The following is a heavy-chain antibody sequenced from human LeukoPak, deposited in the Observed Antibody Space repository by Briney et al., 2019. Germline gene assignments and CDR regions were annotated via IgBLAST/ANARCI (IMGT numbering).Heavy chain of an antibody. CDR3: AKIRELGASYYYFGMDV. CDR2: ISYDGGNK. CDR1: GFTFSDYY. V-gene: IGHV3-30*18. Sequence: GGSLRLSCAASGFTFSDYYMSWIRQAPGKGLEWVAVISYDGGNKYYADSVKGRFTISRDNSKNTLYLQMNSLRAEDTAVYFCAKIRELGASYYYFGMDVWGQGTTVTVYS. D-gene: IGHD1-26*01. J-gene: IGHJ6*02.